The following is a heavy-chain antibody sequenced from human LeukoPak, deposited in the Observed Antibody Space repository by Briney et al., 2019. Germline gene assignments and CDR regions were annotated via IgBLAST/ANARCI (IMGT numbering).Heavy chain of an antibody. J-gene: IGHJ5*02. Sequence: PGGSLRLSCAASGFTFSSYAMSWVRQAPGKGLEWVSAISGSGENTNYADSVKGRFTISRDNSKNTLYLQMNSLRAEDTAVYYCAKLLKAGYNWFDPWGQGTLDTVSS. CDR1: GFTFSSYA. D-gene: IGHD3-10*01. CDR3: AKLLKAGYNWFDP. V-gene: IGHV3-23*01. CDR2: ISGSGENT.